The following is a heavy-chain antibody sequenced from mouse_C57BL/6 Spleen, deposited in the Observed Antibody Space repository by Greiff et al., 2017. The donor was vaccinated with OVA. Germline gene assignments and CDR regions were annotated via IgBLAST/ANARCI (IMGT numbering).Heavy chain of an antibody. CDR1: GFTFSSYG. CDR3: ARHEDDGYPPFAY. J-gene: IGHJ3*01. Sequence: EVHLVESGGDLVKPGGSLKLSCAASGFTFSSYGLSWVRQTPDKRLEWVATISSGGSYTYYPDSVKGRFTISRDNAKNTLYLQMSSLKSEDAAMYYCARHEDDGYPPFAYWGQGTLVTVSA. CDR2: ISSGGSYT. V-gene: IGHV5-6*01. D-gene: IGHD2-3*01.